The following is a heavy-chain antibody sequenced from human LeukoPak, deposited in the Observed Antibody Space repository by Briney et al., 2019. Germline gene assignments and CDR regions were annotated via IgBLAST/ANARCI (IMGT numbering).Heavy chain of an antibody. Sequence: ASVKVSCKASGYTFTGYYMRWVRQAPGQGLEWMGWINPNSGGTNYAQKFQGRVTMTRDTSISTAYMELSRLRSDDTAVYYCARESMVRGVNIFDYWGQGTLVTVSS. D-gene: IGHD3-10*01. CDR2: INPNSGGT. CDR1: GYTFTGYY. J-gene: IGHJ4*02. CDR3: ARESMVRGVNIFDY. V-gene: IGHV1-2*02.